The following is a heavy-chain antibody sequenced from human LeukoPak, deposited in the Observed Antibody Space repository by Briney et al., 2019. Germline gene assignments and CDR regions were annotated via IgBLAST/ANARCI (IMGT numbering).Heavy chain of an antibody. CDR3: AKARAVGPTKSLFDY. Sequence: PTGGSLRLSCAASGFTFNSYGMHWVRQAPGKGLEWVAFIQYDGSNKYYADSVKGRFTISRDNSKNTLYLQMNSLRPEDTAVFYCAKARAVGPTKSLFDYWGQGTLVTVSS. J-gene: IGHJ4*02. CDR2: IQYDGSNK. D-gene: IGHD1-26*01. V-gene: IGHV3-30*02. CDR1: GFTFNSYG.